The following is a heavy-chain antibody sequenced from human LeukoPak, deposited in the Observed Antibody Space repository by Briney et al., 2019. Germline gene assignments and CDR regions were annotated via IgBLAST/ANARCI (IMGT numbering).Heavy chain of an antibody. V-gene: IGHV4-59*08. CDR1: GGSISGYY. Sequence: PSETLSLTCTVSGGSISGYYWSWIRQPPGKGLEWIGYIYYSGSTNYNPSLKSRVTISVDTYKDQFSLKLISVTAADTAVYYCAGSIAVAGPYYGMDVWGQGTAVTVSS. D-gene: IGHD6-19*01. J-gene: IGHJ6*02. CDR3: AGSIAVAGPYYGMDV. CDR2: IYYSGST.